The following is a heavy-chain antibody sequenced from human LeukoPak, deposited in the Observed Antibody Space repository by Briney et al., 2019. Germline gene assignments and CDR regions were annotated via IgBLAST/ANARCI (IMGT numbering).Heavy chain of an antibody. J-gene: IGHJ6*03. Sequence: ASVKVSCKASGYTFTGYYMHWVRQAPGQRLEWMGWINAGNGNTKYSQEFQGRVTITRDTSASTAYMELSSLRSEDMAVYYCARDGSGSLSYMDVWGKGTTVTVSS. CDR1: GYTFTGYY. CDR3: ARDGSGSLSYMDV. CDR2: INAGNGNT. D-gene: IGHD3-10*01. V-gene: IGHV1-3*03.